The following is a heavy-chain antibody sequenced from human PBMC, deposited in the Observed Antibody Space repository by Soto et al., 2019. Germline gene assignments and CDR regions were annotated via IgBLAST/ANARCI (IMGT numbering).Heavy chain of an antibody. Sequence: ASVKVSCKASGYIFTGYYMHWVRQAPGQGLEWMGWINPNSGGTNYAQKFQGRVTMTRDTSISTAYMELSRLRSDDTAVYYCARDLSVQLERHYYGMDVWGQGTTVTVSS. CDR1: GYIFTGYY. CDR2: INPNSGGT. V-gene: IGHV1-2*02. CDR3: ARDLSVQLERHYYGMDV. J-gene: IGHJ6*02. D-gene: IGHD1-1*01.